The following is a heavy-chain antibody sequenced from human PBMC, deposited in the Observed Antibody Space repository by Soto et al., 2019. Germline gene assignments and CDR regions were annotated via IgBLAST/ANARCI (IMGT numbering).Heavy chain of an antibody. CDR3: ARVLADCLGSSTSCYVLGGMDV. CDR2: INPSGGST. V-gene: IGHV1-46*01. D-gene: IGHD2-2*01. J-gene: IGHJ6*02. CDR1: GYTFTSYY. Sequence: GASVKVSCKASGYTFTSYYMHWVRQAPGQGLEWMGIINPSGGSTSYAQKFQGRVTMTRDTSTSTVYMELSSLRSEDTAVYYCARVLADCLGSSTSCYVLGGMDVWGQGTTVTVSS.